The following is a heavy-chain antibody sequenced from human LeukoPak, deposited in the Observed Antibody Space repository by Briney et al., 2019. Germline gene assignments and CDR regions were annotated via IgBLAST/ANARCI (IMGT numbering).Heavy chain of an antibody. V-gene: IGHV1-2*02. CDR3: VREGWIYCTNGVCYQKSWFDP. CDR2: INPNSGGT. J-gene: IGHJ5*02. CDR1: GYRFTSLY. Sequence: ASVKVSCKASGYRFTSLYVHWVRQAPGQGLEWMGWINPNSGGTNYAQKFQGRVTMTRDTSISTAYMELSRLRSDDTAVYYCVREGWIYCTNGVCYQKSWFDPWGQGTLVTVSS. D-gene: IGHD2-8*01.